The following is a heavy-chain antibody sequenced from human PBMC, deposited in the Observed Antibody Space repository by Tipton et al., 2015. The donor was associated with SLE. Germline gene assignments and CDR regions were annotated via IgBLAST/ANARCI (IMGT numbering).Heavy chain of an antibody. V-gene: IGHV4-59*01. CDR3: ASGGSSCCGFIAY. Sequence: TLSLTCTVSGGSISSYYWNWIRQPPGKGLEWIGYIYYSGSTSYNPSLKSGVTISRDTSKNRFSLELTSVTAAATAVCYCASGGSSCCGFIAYWDERTLLIVSS. CDR2: IYYSGST. J-gene: IGHJ4*02. CDR1: GGSISSYY. D-gene: IGHD6-13*01.